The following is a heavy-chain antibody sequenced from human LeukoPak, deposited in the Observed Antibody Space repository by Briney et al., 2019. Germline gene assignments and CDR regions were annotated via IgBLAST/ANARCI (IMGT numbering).Heavy chain of an antibody. CDR1: GFTFSSYT. J-gene: IGHJ6*02. D-gene: IGHD6-19*01. CDR3: ALHRGSGGSSLLEYGMDV. Sequence: PGGSLRLSCAASGFTFSSYTMHWVRQAPGKGLEWVSLISWDGGSTYYADSVKGRFTISRDNSKNSLYLQMNSLRTEDTALYYCALHRGSGGSSLLEYGMDVWGQGTTVTVSS. V-gene: IGHV3-43*01. CDR2: ISWDGGST.